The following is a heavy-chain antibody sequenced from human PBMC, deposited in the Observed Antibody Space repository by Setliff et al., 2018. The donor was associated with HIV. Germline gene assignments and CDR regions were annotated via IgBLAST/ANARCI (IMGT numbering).Heavy chain of an antibody. D-gene: IGHD3-10*01. Sequence: GGSLRLSCAASGSTFSSYSMNWVRQAPGKGLEWVSSISSSSSYIYYADSVKGRFTISRDNAKNSLYLQMNSLRAEDTAVYYCARAGIIIDAFDIWGQGTMVTVS. CDR2: ISSSSSYI. CDR3: ARAGIIIDAFDI. V-gene: IGHV3-21*01. CDR1: GSTFSSYS. J-gene: IGHJ3*02.